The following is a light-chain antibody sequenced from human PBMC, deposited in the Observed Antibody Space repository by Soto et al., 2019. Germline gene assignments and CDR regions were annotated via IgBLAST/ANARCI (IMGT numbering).Light chain of an antibody. CDR1: SSDVGAYKY. Sequence: QSALTQPPSASGSPGQSVTISCTGTSSDVGAYKYVSWYQQYPGKAPKLMIYEVTKRPSGVPDRFSGSKSGNTASLTVSGLRAEDEADYYCTSYVGNDIWVFCGGTKVTVL. V-gene: IGLV2-8*01. CDR3: TSYVGNDIWV. CDR2: EVT. J-gene: IGLJ3*02.